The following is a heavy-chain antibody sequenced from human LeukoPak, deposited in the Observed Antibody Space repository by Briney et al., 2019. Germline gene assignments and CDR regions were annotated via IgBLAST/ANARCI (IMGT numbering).Heavy chain of an antibody. CDR2: ISGSGGST. D-gene: IGHD3-10*01. J-gene: IGHJ4*02. CDR1: GFTFSSYA. Sequence: GGSLRLPCAASGFTFSSYAMSWVRQAPGKGLEWVSAISGSGGSTYYADSVKGRFTISRDNSKNTLYLQMNSLRAEDTAVYYCAKGRITMVRGAKDYWGQGTLVTVSS. CDR3: AKGRITMVRGAKDY. V-gene: IGHV3-23*01.